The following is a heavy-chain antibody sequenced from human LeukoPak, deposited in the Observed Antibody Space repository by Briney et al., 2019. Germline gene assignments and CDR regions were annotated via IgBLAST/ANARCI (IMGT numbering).Heavy chain of an antibody. J-gene: IGHJ4*02. D-gene: IGHD3-3*01. Sequence: SETLSLTCTDSGGSISSYYWSWIRQPPGKGLEWIGYIYYSGSTNYNPSLKSRVTISVDTSKNQFSLKLSSVTAADTAVYYCARGVPYDFWSGYYSNYFDYWGQGTLVTVSS. CDR1: GGSISSYY. V-gene: IGHV4-59*01. CDR2: IYYSGST. CDR3: ARGVPYDFWSGYYSNYFDY.